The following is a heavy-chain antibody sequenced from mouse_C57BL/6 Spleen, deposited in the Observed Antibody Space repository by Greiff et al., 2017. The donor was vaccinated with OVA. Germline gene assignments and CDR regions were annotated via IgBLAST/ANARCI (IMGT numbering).Heavy chain of an antibody. J-gene: IGHJ4*01. CDR3: ARSLRGYYYAMDY. V-gene: IGHV5-17*01. Sequence: EVMLVESGGGLVKPGGSLKLSCAASGFTFSDYGMHWVRQAPEKGLEWVAYISSGSSTIYYADTVKGRFTISRDNAKNTLFLQMSSLRSEETAKYYCARSLRGYYYAMDYWGQGTSVTVSS. CDR2: ISSGSSTI. D-gene: IGHD1-1*01. CDR1: GFTFSDYG.